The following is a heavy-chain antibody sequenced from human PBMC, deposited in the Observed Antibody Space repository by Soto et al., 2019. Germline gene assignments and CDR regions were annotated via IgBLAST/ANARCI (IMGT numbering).Heavy chain of an antibody. CDR2: IIPIFGTA. J-gene: IGHJ5*02. CDR3: ARCPEYGDYVYWFDP. V-gene: IGHV1-69*01. CDR1: GGTFSSYA. Sequence: QVQLVQSGAEVKKPGSSVKVSCKASGGTFSSYAISWVRQAPGQGLEWMGGIIPIFGTANYAQKFQGRVTITADESTSAAYMELGSLRAEDTAVYYCARCPEYGDYVYWFDPWGQRTLVTVSS. D-gene: IGHD4-17*01.